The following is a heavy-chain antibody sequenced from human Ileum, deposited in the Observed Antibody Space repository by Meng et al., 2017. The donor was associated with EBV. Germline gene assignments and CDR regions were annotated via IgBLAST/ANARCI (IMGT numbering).Heavy chain of an antibody. CDR1: GGPINSSSYY. D-gene: IGHD6-13*01. V-gene: IGHV4-39*01. Sequence: QVRLQEPGPGLVKPSETLSLTCTVSGGPINSSSYYWGWIRQPPGKGLEWIGSIYYSGRTYYNPSLKSRVTISVDTSKNQFSLKLSSVTAADTAVYYCARPIAAAGWFDPWGQGTLVTVSS. CDR3: ARPIAAAGWFDP. J-gene: IGHJ5*02. CDR2: IYYSGRT.